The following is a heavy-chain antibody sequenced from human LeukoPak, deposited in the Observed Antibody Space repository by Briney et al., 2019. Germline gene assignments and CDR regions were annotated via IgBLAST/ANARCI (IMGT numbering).Heavy chain of an antibody. CDR3: ARDESSSFDY. Sequence: GGSLTLSCAASGFTFSNYGMHRVRQAPGKGLEWVAVIWYDGSNKYYADSVKGRFTISRDNSKNTLYLQMNSLRAEDTAVYYCARDESSSFDYWGQGTLVTVSS. CDR2: IWYDGSNK. CDR1: GFTFSNYG. V-gene: IGHV3-33*01. J-gene: IGHJ4*02. D-gene: IGHD6-13*01.